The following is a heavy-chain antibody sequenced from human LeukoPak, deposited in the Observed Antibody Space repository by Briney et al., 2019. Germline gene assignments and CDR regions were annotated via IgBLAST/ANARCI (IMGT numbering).Heavy chain of an antibody. Sequence: ASVKVSCKASGYTFTGYYMHWVRRAPGQGLEWMGWINPNSGGTNYAQKFQGRVTMTRDTSISTAYMELSRLRSDDTAVYYCAREGMDYYGSGSYYTGYYYYMDVWGKGTTVTVSS. D-gene: IGHD3-10*01. CDR2: INPNSGGT. J-gene: IGHJ6*03. CDR1: GYTFTGYY. V-gene: IGHV1-2*02. CDR3: AREGMDYYGSGSYYTGYYYYMDV.